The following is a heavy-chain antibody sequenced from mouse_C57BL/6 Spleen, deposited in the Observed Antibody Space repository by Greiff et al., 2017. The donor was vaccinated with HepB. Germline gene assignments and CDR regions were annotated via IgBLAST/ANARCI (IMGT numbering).Heavy chain of an antibody. Sequence: VQLQQSGAELVRPGASVTLSCKASGYTFTDYEMHWVKQTPVHGLEWIGAIDPETGGTAYNQKFKGKAILTADKSSSTAYIELRSLTSEDSAVYYCTRSGGLWGQGTTLTVSS. CDR2: IDPETGGT. J-gene: IGHJ2*01. CDR1: GYTFTDYE. V-gene: IGHV1-15*01. CDR3: TRSGGL.